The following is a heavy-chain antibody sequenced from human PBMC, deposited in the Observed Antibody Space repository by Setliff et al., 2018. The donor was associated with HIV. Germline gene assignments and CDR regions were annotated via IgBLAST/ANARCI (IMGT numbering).Heavy chain of an antibody. Sequence: ASVKVSCKASGYTFTGYYIHWVRQAPGQGLEWMGWINVYNGYTNYAQKLQGRVTMSRDTSIDTAYMELSSLRSEDTAVYYCARKVGITTYYYSSGSIKGALDVWGQGTKVTVSS. V-gene: IGHV1-2*02. CDR1: GYTFTGYY. J-gene: IGHJ6*02. D-gene: IGHD3-10*01. CDR3: ARKVGITTYYYSSGSIKGALDV. CDR2: INVYNGYT.